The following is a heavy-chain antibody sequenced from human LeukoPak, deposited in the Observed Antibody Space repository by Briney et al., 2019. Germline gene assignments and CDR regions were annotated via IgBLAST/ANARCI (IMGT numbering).Heavy chain of an antibody. V-gene: IGHV1-24*01. CDR3: ARVQRHSSGWYSDY. CDR1: GYTLTELS. J-gene: IGHJ4*02. D-gene: IGHD6-19*01. Sequence: ASVKVSCKVSGYTLTELSMHWVRQAPGKGLEWMGGFDPEDGETIYAQKFQGRVTMTTDTSTSTAYMELRSLRSDDTAVYYCARVQRHSSGWYSDYWGQGTLVTVSS. CDR2: FDPEDGET.